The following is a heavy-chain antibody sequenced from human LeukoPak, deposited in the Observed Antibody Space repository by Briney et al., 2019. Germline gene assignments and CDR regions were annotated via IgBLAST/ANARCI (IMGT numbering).Heavy chain of an antibody. V-gene: IGHV4-4*07. CDR3: ARGVVGTSWQAEYFQH. CDR2: IHTSGST. Sequence: SETLSLTCTASGGSISTYYWSWIRQPAGKGLEWIGRIHTSGSTNYNPSLKSRVTMSVDTSKNQFSLKLRSVTAADTAVYYCARGVVGTSWQAEYFQHWGQGTLVTVSS. CDR1: GGSISTYY. D-gene: IGHD2-2*01. J-gene: IGHJ1*01.